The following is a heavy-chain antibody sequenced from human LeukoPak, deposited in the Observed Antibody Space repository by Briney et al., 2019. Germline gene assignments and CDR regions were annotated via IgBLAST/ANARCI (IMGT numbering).Heavy chain of an antibody. V-gene: IGHV1-3*01. D-gene: IGHD6-19*01. CDR2: INAGNGNT. Sequence: GASVKVSCKASGYTFTSYAMHWVRQAPGQRLEWMGWINAGNGNTKYSQKFQGRVTITRDTSASTAYMELSSLRSEDTAVYYCARDLYSSGWYGARAFGYWGQGTLVTVSS. CDR3: ARDLYSSGWYGARAFGY. CDR1: GYTFTSYA. J-gene: IGHJ4*02.